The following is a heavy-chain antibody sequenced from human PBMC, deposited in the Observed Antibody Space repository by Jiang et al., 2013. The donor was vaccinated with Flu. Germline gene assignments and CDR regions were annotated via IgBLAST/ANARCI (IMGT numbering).Heavy chain of an antibody. CDR2: IIPIFGTA. Sequence: SGAEVKKPGSSVKVSCKASGGTFSSYAISWVRQAPGQGLEWMGGIIPIFGTANYAQKFQGRVTITADESTSTAYMELSSLRSEDTAVYYCARGHYDILTGYYSPLNYWGQGTLVTVSS. J-gene: IGHJ4*02. D-gene: IGHD3-9*01. CDR3: ARGHYDILTGYYSPLNY. V-gene: IGHV1-69*01. CDR1: GGTFSSYA.